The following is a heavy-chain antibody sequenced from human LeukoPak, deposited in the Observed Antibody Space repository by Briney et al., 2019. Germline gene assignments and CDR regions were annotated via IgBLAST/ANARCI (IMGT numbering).Heavy chain of an antibody. Sequence: GGSLRLSCAVSGFTVSSKYMSWVRQAAGKGLEWVSVFYIGGSTYYADSVRGRFTISRDDSKNTLYLQMNSLRAEDTAVYYCARGEGYNFFDYWGQGTLVTVSS. CDR1: GFTVSSKY. CDR3: ARGEGYNFFDY. V-gene: IGHV3-66*01. D-gene: IGHD5-24*01. J-gene: IGHJ4*02. CDR2: FYIGGST.